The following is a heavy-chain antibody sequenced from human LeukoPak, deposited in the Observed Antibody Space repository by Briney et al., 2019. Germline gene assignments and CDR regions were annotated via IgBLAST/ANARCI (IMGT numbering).Heavy chain of an antibody. D-gene: IGHD5-12*01. CDR2: INTNTGNP. J-gene: IGHJ4*02. V-gene: IGHV7-4-1*02. CDR1: GYTFTNYA. Sequence: GASVKVSCKASGYTFTNYAMNWVRQAPGQGLEWMGWINTNTGNPTYAQGFTGRFVFSLDTSVNTAYLQISSLKAEDTAVYYCARAQQDGRYGGDEGDFDYWGQGTLVTVSS. CDR3: ARAQQDGRYGGDEGDFDY.